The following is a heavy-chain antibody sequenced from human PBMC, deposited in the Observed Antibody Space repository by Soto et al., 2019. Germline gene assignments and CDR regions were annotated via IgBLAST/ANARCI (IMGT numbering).Heavy chain of an antibody. CDR1: GDSVSSNSAA. Sequence: PSQTLSLTCAISGDSVSSNSAAWNWIRQSPSRGLEWLGRTYYRSKWYNDYAVSVKSRITINPDTSKNQFSLQLNSVTPEDTAVYYCARGFGPSVVPAAVGPNWFDPWGQGTLVTVSS. J-gene: IGHJ5*02. V-gene: IGHV6-1*01. CDR3: ARGFGPSVVPAAVGPNWFDP. D-gene: IGHD2-2*01. CDR2: TYYRSKWYN.